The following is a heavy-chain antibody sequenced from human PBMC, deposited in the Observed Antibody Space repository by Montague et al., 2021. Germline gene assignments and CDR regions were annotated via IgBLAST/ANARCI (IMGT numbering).Heavy chain of an antibody. Sequence: SLRLSCAASGFTFSGYTINWVRQAPGKGLEWVSSISNSSLYIDYADSVKGRFTISRDNAKNSLYLQMNSLRAEDTAVYYCASLPYSSAWHYYFDHWGQGTLVTVSS. V-gene: IGHV3-21*01. CDR1: GFTFSGYT. CDR3: ASLPYSSAWHYYFDH. CDR2: ISNSSLYI. J-gene: IGHJ4*02. D-gene: IGHD6-19*01.